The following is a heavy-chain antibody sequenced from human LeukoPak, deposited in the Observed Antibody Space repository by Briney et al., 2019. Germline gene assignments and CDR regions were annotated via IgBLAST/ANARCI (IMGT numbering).Heavy chain of an antibody. CDR2: ISSTSTTI. D-gene: IGHD3-10*01. CDR1: GVSISSSN. CDR3: ARDPLWFGEDAFDI. Sequence: LSLTCTVSGVSISSSNSYWGWIRQPPGKGLEWVSYISSTSTTIYYADSVKGRFIISRHNAKNSLYLQMNSLRAEDTAVYYCARDPLWFGEDAFDIWGQGTMVTVSS. J-gene: IGHJ3*02. V-gene: IGHV3-11*04.